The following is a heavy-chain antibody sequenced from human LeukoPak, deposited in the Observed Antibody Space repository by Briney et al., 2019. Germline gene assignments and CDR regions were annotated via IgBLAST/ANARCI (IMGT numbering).Heavy chain of an antibody. CDR3: ARGQTGNDVLRYFDPTMRFDP. Sequence: PSETLSLTCIVSGGSISSGSHYWAWVRQPPGKGLEWIGEINHSGSTNYNPSLKSRVTISVDTSKNQFSLKLSSVTAADTAVYYCARGQTGNDVLRYFDPTMRFDPWGQGTLVTVSS. CDR1: GGSISSGSHY. J-gene: IGHJ5*02. D-gene: IGHD3-9*01. CDR2: INHSGST. V-gene: IGHV4-39*07.